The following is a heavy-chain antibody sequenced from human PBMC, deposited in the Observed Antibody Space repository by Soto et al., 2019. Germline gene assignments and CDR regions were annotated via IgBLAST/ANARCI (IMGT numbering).Heavy chain of an antibody. CDR3: AKYEGSGGSSHWLDP. D-gene: IGHD2-15*01. J-gene: IGHJ5*02. V-gene: IGHV3-23*01. Sequence: VGSLRRSCASSVFTFSSYAMSCVRHSPGKGLEWVSAISGSGGSTYYADSVKGRFTISRDNSKNTLYLQMNSLRAEDTAVYYCAKYEGSGGSSHWLDPWGQGTLVIVYS. CDR1: VFTFSSYA. CDR2: ISGSGGST.